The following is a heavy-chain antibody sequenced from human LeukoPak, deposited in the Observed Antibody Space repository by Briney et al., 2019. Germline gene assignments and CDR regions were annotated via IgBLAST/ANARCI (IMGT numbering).Heavy chain of an antibody. CDR2: ISPNSGGT. CDR3: ATKSSGYFMY. V-gene: IGHV1-2*02. D-gene: IGHD3-3*01. CDR1: GYTITDYY. Sequence: ASVKVSCKASGYTITDYYIHWVRQAPGQGLQWMGWISPNSGGTKYAQKFQGRVTMTRDTSISAAYMELSSLTSDDTAVYYCATKSSGYFMYWGQGTLVTVSS. J-gene: IGHJ4*02.